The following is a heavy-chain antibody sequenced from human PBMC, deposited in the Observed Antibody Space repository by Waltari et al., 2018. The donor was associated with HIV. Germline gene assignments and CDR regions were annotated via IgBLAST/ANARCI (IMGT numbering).Heavy chain of an antibody. V-gene: IGHV4-61*02. D-gene: IGHD2-21*02. J-gene: IGHJ6*02. CDR1: GGSISSGSYY. Sequence: QVQLQESGPGLVKPSQTLSLTCTVSGGSISSGSYYWSWIRPPAGKGLEWIGRIYTSGSTNYNPSLKSRVTISVDTSKNQFSLKLSSVTAADTAVYYCARDKHIVVVTSTHSNPTNYYYYYGMDVWGQGTTVTVSS. CDR3: ARDKHIVVVTSTHSNPTNYYYYYGMDV. CDR2: IYTSGST.